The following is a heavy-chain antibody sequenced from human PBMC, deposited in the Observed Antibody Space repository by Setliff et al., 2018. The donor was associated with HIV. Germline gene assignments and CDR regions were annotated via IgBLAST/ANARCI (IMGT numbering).Heavy chain of an antibody. CDR3: SRQIFGVLIGYYGLDV. CDR1: GFTFSGSD. V-gene: IGHV3-73*01. J-gene: IGHJ6*02. D-gene: IGHD3-3*01. Sequence: GGSLRLSCAASGFTFSGSDMHWVRQASGKGLEWVGRIRSKVNTYATAYAASVKGRFIISRDDSKNTAYLQLDSPKTEDTAVYYCSRQIFGVLIGYYGLDVWGQGTTVTVSS. CDR2: IRSKVNTYAT.